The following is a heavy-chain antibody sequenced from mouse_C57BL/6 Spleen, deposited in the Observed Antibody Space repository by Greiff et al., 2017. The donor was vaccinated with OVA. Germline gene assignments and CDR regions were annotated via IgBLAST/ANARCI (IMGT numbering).Heavy chain of an antibody. V-gene: IGHV1-80*01. CDR1: GYAFSSYW. CDR3: ARRAMTTVVATDGYFDV. D-gene: IGHD1-1*01. Sequence: LQESGAELVKPGASVKISCKASGYAFSSYWMNWVKQRPGKGLEWIGQLYPGDGDTNYNGKVKGKATLTADKSYSTAYMQLSGLTSEDSSVTCCARRAMTTVVATDGYFDVWGTGTTVTVSS. CDR2: LYPGDGDT. J-gene: IGHJ1*03.